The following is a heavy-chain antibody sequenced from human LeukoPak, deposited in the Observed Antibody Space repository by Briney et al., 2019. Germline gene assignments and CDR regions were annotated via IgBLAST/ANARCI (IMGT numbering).Heavy chain of an antibody. J-gene: IGHJ4*02. V-gene: IGHV1-24*01. Sequence: GASVKVSCKVSGYTLTELSMHWVRQAPGKGLEWMGGFDPEDGETIYAQKLQGRVTMTTDTSTSTAYMELRSLRSDDTAVYYCARPSFRPHSSGWYYFDYWGQGTLVTVSS. D-gene: IGHD6-19*01. CDR1: GYTLTELS. CDR3: ARPSFRPHSSGWYYFDY. CDR2: FDPEDGET.